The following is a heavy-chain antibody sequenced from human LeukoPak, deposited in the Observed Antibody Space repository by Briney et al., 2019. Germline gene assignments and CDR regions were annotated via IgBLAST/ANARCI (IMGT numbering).Heavy chain of an antibody. D-gene: IGHD3-22*01. CDR2: IYYTRST. Sequence: SETLSLTCTVSGGSISGSSYYWGWIRQPPGKGLEWIGSIYYTRSTYYNPSLKSRVTISVDTSKNQFSLKLTSVTAADTAVYYCARGVTMIVVVIHDWYFDLWGRGTLVTVSS. CDR3: ARGVTMIVVVIHDWYFDL. CDR1: GGSISGSSYY. V-gene: IGHV4-39*01. J-gene: IGHJ2*01.